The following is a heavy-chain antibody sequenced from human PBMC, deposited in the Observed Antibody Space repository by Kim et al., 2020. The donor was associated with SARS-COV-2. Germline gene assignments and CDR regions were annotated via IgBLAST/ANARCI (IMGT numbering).Heavy chain of an antibody. D-gene: IGHD4-17*01. V-gene: IGHV3-30*02. J-gene: IGHJ4*01. Sequence: AEAVRGRFTSSGDNSRNTLYLRMNSLRAENTAVYYCAKSLNGDYGAGDYWGQGTLVTVSS. CDR3: AKSLNGDYGAGDY.